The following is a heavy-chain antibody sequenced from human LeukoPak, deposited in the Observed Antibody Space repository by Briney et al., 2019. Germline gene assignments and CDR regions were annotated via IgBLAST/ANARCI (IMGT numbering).Heavy chain of an antibody. V-gene: IGHV4-39*01. CDR1: GGSLSSRTHY. Sequence: PSETLSLTCTVSGGSLSSRTHYWNWIRQPPGKGLEWIASIYHSGSTYYNASLQSRVTISVDTSKNQFSLRLTSVTAADTAVYYCACPYSASYNSWGLGTLVTVSS. J-gene: IGHJ4*02. D-gene: IGHD4-11*01. CDR2: IYHSGST. CDR3: ACPYSASYNS.